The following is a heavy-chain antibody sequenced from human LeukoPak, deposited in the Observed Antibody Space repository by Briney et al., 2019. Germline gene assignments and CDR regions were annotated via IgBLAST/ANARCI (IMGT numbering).Heavy chain of an antibody. CDR1: GFTFSNYD. Sequence: GGSLRLSCAASGFTFSNYDLSWVRQAPGKGLEWVSAISGSGGSTYYADSVKGRFTISRDNSKNTLYLQMNSLRAEDTAVYYCAKDADHSGYSYGYEVDYWGQGTLVTVSS. CDR3: AKDADHSGYSYGYEVDY. J-gene: IGHJ4*02. D-gene: IGHD5-18*01. V-gene: IGHV3-23*01. CDR2: ISGSGGST.